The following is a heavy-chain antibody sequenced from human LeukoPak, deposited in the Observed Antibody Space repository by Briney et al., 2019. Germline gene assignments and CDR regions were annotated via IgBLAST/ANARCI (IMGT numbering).Heavy chain of an antibody. J-gene: IGHJ4*02. CDR2: IKEDGSDT. CDR1: GFTFSAYN. Sequence: GRSLRLSCEASGFTFSAYNLHWVRQAPGKGLEWVANIKEDGSDTSYVDSVKGRFTISRDNAKNSLFLQMDSLRTDDTAVYYCARAQRYFGAAGPFGSWGQGTLVTVSS. V-gene: IGHV3-7*01. D-gene: IGHD6-13*01. CDR3: ARAQRYFGAAGPFGS.